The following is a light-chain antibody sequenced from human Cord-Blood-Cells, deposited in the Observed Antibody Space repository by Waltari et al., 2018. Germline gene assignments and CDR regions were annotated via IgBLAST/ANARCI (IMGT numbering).Light chain of an antibody. CDR2: KAS. CDR1: ESISSW. J-gene: IGKJ1*01. Sequence: DIQMTPSPSTLSASVGDRVTITCRASESISSWLAWYQQKPGKDPTILIYKASSLESGVPSRFSGSGSATEVTLTTSSLQPDDFATYYCQQYNSYSRTFGQGTKVEIK. V-gene: IGKV1-5*03. CDR3: QQYNSYSRT.